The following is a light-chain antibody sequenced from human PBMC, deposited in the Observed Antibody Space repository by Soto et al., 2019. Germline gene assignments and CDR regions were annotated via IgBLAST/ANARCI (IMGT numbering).Light chain of an antibody. Sequence: EIGLTQSPGTLSLSPGERATLSCRASQSVSSSYLAWYQQKPGQAPRLLIYGASSRATGIPDRVSCSGSGTAFTLTISRLEIDDLAVYYCHHYCSSPYTFGQGTKLEIK. CDR1: QSVSSSY. V-gene: IGKV3-20*01. CDR3: HHYCSSPYT. CDR2: GAS. J-gene: IGKJ2*01.